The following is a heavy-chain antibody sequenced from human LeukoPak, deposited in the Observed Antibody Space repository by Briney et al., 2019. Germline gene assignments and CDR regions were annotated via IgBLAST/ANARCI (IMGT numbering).Heavy chain of an antibody. D-gene: IGHD6-19*01. CDR1: GGSISSYY. J-gene: IGHJ4*02. CDR3: ARDRSGWYGQEY. Sequence: SETLSLTCTVSGGSISSYYWSWIRQPAGKGLEWIGRIYSTGSTNYNPSLKSRVTISVDNSKNQFSLKLRSVTAADTAVYYCARDRSGWYGQEYWGQGNLVTVSS. V-gene: IGHV4-4*07. CDR2: IYSTGST.